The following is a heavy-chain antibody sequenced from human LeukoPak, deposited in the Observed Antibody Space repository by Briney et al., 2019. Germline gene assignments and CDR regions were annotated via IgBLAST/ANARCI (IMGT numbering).Heavy chain of an antibody. CDR2: IYYGGNT. Sequence: SETLSLTCTVSGASISSNSWSWIRQPPGKGLEWIGYIYYGGNTNYNPSLQSRVTISVDTSKNHLFLQLKSMTAADTALYYCARDFQGITTFGVAPPGGFDPWGQGTLVIVSS. V-gene: IGHV4-59*01. CDR1: GASISSNS. CDR3: ARDFQGITTFGVAPPGGFDP. D-gene: IGHD3-3*01. J-gene: IGHJ5*02.